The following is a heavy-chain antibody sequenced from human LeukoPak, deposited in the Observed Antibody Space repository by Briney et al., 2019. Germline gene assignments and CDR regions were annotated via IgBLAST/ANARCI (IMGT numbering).Heavy chain of an antibody. J-gene: IGHJ4*02. D-gene: IGHD4-17*01. V-gene: IGHV3-23*01. CDR2: ISGSGGNT. CDR1: GFTFSSYA. Sequence: GGSLRLSCAPSGFTFSSYAMSWVRQAPGKGLEWVSAISGSGGNTYNADSVKGRFTIYRDNSKNTLYLQMNSLRAEDTAVYYCARGDYGDYVGYWGQGTLVTVSS. CDR3: ARGDYGDYVGY.